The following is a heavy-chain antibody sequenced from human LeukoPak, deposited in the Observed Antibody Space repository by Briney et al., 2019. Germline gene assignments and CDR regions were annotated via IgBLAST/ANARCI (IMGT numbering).Heavy chain of an antibody. CDR3: ARDQSPTMYYGDSPVYHGALDL. CDR1: GFAFTPW. CDR2: IDRDGTRQ. D-gene: IGHD2-8*01. Sequence: GGSLRLSCAASGFAFTPWMTWVRQAPGKGLEWVANIDRDGTRQNYVDSVKGRFTISRDNAKKSLYLQMNSLRAEDTAVYYCARDQSPTMYYGDSPVYHGALDLWGQGTTVTVSP. V-gene: IGHV3-7*01. J-gene: IGHJ3*01.